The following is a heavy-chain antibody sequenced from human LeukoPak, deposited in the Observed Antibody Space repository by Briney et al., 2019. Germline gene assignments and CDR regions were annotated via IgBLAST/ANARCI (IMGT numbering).Heavy chain of an antibody. CDR1: GFTFSSYA. Sequence: RAGGPLRLPCAASGFTFSSYAMSWVRQAPGKGLEWVSAISGSGGSTYYADSVKGRFTISRDNSKNTLYLQMNSLRAEDTAVYYCVRDGGVVVATTFDYWGQGTLVTVSS. CDR2: ISGSGGST. V-gene: IGHV3-23*01. J-gene: IGHJ4*02. CDR3: VRDGGVVVATTFDY. D-gene: IGHD2-15*01.